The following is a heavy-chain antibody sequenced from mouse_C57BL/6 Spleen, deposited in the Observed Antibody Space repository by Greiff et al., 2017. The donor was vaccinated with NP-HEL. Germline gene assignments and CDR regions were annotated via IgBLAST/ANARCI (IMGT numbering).Heavy chain of an antibody. V-gene: IGHV3-6*01. CDR3: AREGTTVAFDY. Sequence: DVKLVESGPGLVKPSQSLSLTCSVTGYSITSGYYWNWIRQFPGNKLEWMGYISYDGSNNYNPSLKNRISITRDTSKNQFFLKLNSVTTEDTATYYCAREGTTVAFDYWGQGTTLTVSS. CDR2: ISYDGSN. J-gene: IGHJ2*01. D-gene: IGHD1-1*01. CDR1: GYSITSGYY.